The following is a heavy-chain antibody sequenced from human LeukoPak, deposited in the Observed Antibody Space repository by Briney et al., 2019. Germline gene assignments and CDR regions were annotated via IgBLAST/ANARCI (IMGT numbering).Heavy chain of an antibody. CDR2: ISGDGGST. CDR3: AKDRGYSYGIDY. CDR1: GFTFNNYA. Sequence: PGGSLRLSCAASGFTFNNYAMHWVRQAPGKGLEWVSLISGDGGSTHYADSVKGRFTISRDNSKNSLHLQMHSLRTEDTALYYCAKDRGYSYGIDYWGQGTLVTVSS. D-gene: IGHD5-18*01. J-gene: IGHJ4*02. V-gene: IGHV3-43*02.